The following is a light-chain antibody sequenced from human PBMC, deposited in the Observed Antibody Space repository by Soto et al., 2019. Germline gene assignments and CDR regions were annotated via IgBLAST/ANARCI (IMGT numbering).Light chain of an antibody. Sequence: DVQMTQAPSSLSASVGDRVTITCRASQGISNYLDWYQQKPVKVPKLLIYAASILQSGVPSRFSGSGSVTDFTLTISSLQPEDVATYYCQKYNSAPRTFGGGTKVEIK. CDR2: AAS. CDR3: QKYNSAPRT. CDR1: QGISNY. J-gene: IGKJ4*01. V-gene: IGKV1-27*01.